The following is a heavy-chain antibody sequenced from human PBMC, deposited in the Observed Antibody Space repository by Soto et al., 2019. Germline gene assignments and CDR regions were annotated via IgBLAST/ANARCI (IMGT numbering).Heavy chain of an antibody. CDR3: ARASPASGPAYAFDI. CDR1: GYTLSSYR. V-gene: IGHV3-48*04. Sequence: PGGSLRLSCASSGYTLSSYRLHWVRRIGGKGLEWVSFIGSTGSVTHYADSVMGRSTISRDNARNSLYLQMNSLRAEDTAVYHCARASPASGPAYAFDIWGQGTMVTVSS. J-gene: IGHJ3*02. CDR2: IGSTGSVT. D-gene: IGHD2-2*01.